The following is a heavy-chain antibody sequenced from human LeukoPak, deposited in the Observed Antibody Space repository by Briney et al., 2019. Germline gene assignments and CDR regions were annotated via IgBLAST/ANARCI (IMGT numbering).Heavy chain of an antibody. J-gene: IGHJ4*02. CDR2: IGSSSPYI. CDR1: KFSLSNYT. Sequence: GGSLRLSCTASKFSLSNYTMTWVRQAPGKGLEWVSSIGSSSPYIFYADSVKGRFTISRDNAKNSLYLQMNSLRGDDTAVYYCSTLPLTFGGVIFWGQGTLVTVSS. D-gene: IGHD3-16*01. V-gene: IGHV3-21*01. CDR3: STLPLTFGGVIF.